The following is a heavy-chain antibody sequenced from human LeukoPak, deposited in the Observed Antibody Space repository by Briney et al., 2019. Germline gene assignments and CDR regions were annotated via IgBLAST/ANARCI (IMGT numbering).Heavy chain of an antibody. CDR2: ISAYNGNT. J-gene: IGHJ3*02. V-gene: IGHV1-18*01. CDR1: GYTFTSYG. Sequence: ASVKVSCKASGYTFTSYGISWVRQAPGQGLEWMGWISAYNGNTYYAQKFQGRVTMTTDTSTSTAYMHLRSLRSDDTAVYYCARNLTPDSFDIWGQGTMVTVSS. CDR3: ARNLTPDSFDI. D-gene: IGHD2-15*01.